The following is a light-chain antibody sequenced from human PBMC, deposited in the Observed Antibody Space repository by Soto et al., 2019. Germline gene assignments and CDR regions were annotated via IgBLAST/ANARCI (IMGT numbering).Light chain of an antibody. CDR2: GAS. Sequence: EVVLTQSPGTLSLSPGARVTLSYRASQFVSSTYLAWYQQRPGQAPRLLIYGASSRATGIPDRFSGGGSETDFTLTISRLESEDSAVYYCQQYGISPFTFGGGTKVDIK. CDR1: QFVSSTY. J-gene: IGKJ4*01. V-gene: IGKV3-20*01. CDR3: QQYGISPFT.